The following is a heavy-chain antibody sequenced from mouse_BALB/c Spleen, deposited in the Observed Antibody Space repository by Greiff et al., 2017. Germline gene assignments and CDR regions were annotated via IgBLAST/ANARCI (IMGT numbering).Heavy chain of an antibody. D-gene: IGHD2-10*01. V-gene: IGHV3-6*02. CDR1: GYSITSCYY. CDR3: ARGAYYGNYGWFAY. Sequence: EVQLQESGPGLVKPSQSLSLTCSVTGYSITSCYYWNWIRQFPGNKLEWMGYISYDGSNNYNPSLKNRISITRDTSKNQFFLKLNSVTTEDTATYYCARGAYYGNYGWFAYWGQGTLVTVSA. J-gene: IGHJ3*01. CDR2: ISYDGSN.